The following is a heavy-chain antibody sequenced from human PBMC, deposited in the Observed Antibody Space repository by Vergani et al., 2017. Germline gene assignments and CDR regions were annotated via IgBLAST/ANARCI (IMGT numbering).Heavy chain of an antibody. V-gene: IGHV5-51*03. J-gene: IGHJ6*03. CDR3: ARVYCRGMSCAGTDYFYHIEV. D-gene: IGHD3/OR15-3a*01. CDR1: GYSFSRNW. CDR2: IYPGNSET. Sequence: EVQLEQSGAAVKKPGESLEISCKGSGYSFSRNWIAWVRERPGQGLEWMGMIYPGNSETRNNPSFRGQVTMSVDKSISTAYLQWSSLKASDSAMYYCARVYCRGMSCAGTDYFYHIEVWGKGTTVTVS.